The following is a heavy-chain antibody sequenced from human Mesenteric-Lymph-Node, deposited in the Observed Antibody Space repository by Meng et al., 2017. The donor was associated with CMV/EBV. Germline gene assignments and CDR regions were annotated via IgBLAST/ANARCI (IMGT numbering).Heavy chain of an antibody. CDR3: ARDWALTRLNYFDY. CDR1: GYSFVNYY. Sequence: KASGYSFVNYYIHWVRQAPGQELEYRGIINPGDGFTSPAQKFQGRITLTRDTSTSTVYMELSSLTSDDTAVYYCARDWALTRLNYFDYWGQGTLVTVSS. D-gene: IGHD2-8*01. CDR2: INPGDGFT. V-gene: IGHV1-46*01. J-gene: IGHJ4*02.